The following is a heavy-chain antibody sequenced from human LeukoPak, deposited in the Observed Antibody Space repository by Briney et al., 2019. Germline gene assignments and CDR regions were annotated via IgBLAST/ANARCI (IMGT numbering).Heavy chain of an antibody. J-gene: IGHJ4*02. D-gene: IGHD5-18*01. Sequence: GGSLRLSCAASGFTFSSYAMHWVRQAPGKGLEWVAVISYDGSNKYYADSVKGRFTISRDNSKNTLYLQMNSLRAEDTAVYYCAKAHTARGPPFDYWGQGTLVTVSS. CDR3: AKAHTARGPPFDY. V-gene: IGHV3-30-3*01. CDR1: GFTFSSYA. CDR2: ISYDGSNK.